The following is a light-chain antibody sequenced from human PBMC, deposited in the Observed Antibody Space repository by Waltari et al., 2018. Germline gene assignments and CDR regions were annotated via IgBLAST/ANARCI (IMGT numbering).Light chain of an antibody. CDR1: QSISSS. V-gene: IGKV3-15*01. Sequence: EIVMTQSPATLSVSTGERATLSCRASQSISSSLAWYQQKPGHAPRLLIYSASTRATGIPVRFSGSGSGTEFTLTISSLQSEDFAVYYCQQYSNWPALTFGGGTKVEIK. CDR2: SAS. J-gene: IGKJ4*01. CDR3: QQYSNWPALT.